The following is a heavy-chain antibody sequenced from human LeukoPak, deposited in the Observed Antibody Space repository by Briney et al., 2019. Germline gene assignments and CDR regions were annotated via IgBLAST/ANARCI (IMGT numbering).Heavy chain of an antibody. V-gene: IGHV1-18*01. J-gene: IGHJ4*02. CDR3: AGLYGDYFDY. CDR2: ISAYNGNT. Sequence: ASVKVSCKASGYTFTSYGISWVRQAPGQGLEWMGWISAYNGNTTYAQQLQGRVTMTTDTSTSTAYMELRSLRSDDTAVYYCAGLYGDYFDYWGQGTLVTVSS. D-gene: IGHD4-17*01. CDR1: GYTFTSYG.